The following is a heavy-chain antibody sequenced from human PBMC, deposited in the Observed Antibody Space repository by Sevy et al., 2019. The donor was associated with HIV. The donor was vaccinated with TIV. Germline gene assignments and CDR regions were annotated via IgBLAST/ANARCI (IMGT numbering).Heavy chain of an antibody. CDR1: GFTFSSYA. J-gene: IGHJ3*02. D-gene: IGHD3-22*01. Sequence: GGSLRLSCAASGFTFSSYAMHWVRQAPGKGLEWVAVISYDGSNKYYADSVKGRFTISRDNSKNTLYLQMNSLRAEDTAVYYRAREGNYYDSSRAFDIWGQGTMVTVSS. CDR2: ISYDGSNK. V-gene: IGHV3-30*04. CDR3: AREGNYYDSSRAFDI.